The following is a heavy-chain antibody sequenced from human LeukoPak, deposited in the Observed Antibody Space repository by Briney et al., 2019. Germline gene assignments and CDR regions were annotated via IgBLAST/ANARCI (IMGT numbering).Heavy chain of an antibody. CDR1: GGSISSYY. CDR3: ARDKYCSSTSCSPLFDY. J-gene: IGHJ4*02. V-gene: IGHV4-59*01. CDR2: IYYSGIT. D-gene: IGHD2-2*01. Sequence: LETLSLTCTVSGGSISSYYWSWIRQPPGKGLELIGYIYYSGITNYNPSLKSRVTISVDTSKNQFSLKLSSLTAADTAVYYCARDKYCSSTSCSPLFDYWGQGTLVTVSS.